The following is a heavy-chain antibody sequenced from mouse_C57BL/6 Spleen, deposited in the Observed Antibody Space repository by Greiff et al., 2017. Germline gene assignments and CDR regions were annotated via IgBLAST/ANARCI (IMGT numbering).Heavy chain of an antibody. D-gene: IGHD3-2*02. V-gene: IGHV1-64*01. CDR1: GYTFTSYW. J-gene: IGHJ2*01. CDR3: ASDSSGPYYFYY. CDR2: IHPNSGST. Sequence: QVQLQQPGAELVKPGASVKLSCKASGYTFTSYWMHWVKQRPGQGLEWIGMIHPNSGSTNYNEKFKSKATLTVDQSSRTAYMQLSSLAAEDSAVYYCASDSSGPYYFYYWGQGTTLTVSS.